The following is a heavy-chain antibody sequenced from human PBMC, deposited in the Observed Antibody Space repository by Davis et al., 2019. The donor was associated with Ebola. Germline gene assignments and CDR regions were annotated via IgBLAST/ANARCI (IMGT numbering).Heavy chain of an antibody. Sequence: GESLKISCEASGFTFSSYWMSWVRQAPGKGLEWLANIKEDGSEKYYADSVKGRFTISRDNAKNSLYLQMNSLRAEDTALYYCAKDISSGSHWSWYFDLWGRGTLVTVSS. D-gene: IGHD3-10*01. CDR2: IKEDGSEK. CDR3: AKDISSGSHWSWYFDL. V-gene: IGHV3-7*03. J-gene: IGHJ2*01. CDR1: GFTFSSYW.